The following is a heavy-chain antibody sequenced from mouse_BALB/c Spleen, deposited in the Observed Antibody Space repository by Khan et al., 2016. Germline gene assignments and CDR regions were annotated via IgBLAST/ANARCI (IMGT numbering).Heavy chain of an antibody. CDR3: SSDYDGFAD. CDR2: IWADGRT. V-gene: IGHV2-6-7*01. J-gene: IGHJ3*01. Sequence: QVQLKESGPGLVAPSQSLSITCTVSGFSLTGYGVNWVRQPPGKGLEWLGKIWADGRTDYNSVLKSRVSTSKDNSKSLVVLKMNSLQTDDTANYYCSSDYDGFADWGQGTLGIVSA. CDR1: GFSLTGYG. D-gene: IGHD2-12*01.